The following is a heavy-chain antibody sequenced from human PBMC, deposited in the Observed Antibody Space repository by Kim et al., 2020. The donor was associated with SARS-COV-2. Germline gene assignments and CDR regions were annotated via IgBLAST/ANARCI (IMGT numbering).Heavy chain of an antibody. J-gene: IGHJ4*02. CDR1: GFSFRIYG. Sequence: GGSLRLSCSASGFSFRIYGMHWVRQAPGKGLEWVSIISYGGANRYYADSVRGRFTISRDNSKNTVFLQMNSLGTDDSAVYYCVRGAAVTLTSTELYYFDHWGQGILVTVSS. CDR3: VRGAAVTLTSTELYYFDH. D-gene: IGHD2-15*01. CDR2: ISYGGANR. V-gene: IGHV3-30*03.